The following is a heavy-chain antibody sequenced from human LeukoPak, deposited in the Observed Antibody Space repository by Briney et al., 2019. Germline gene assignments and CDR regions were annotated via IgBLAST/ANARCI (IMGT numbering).Heavy chain of an antibody. D-gene: IGHD3-16*01. CDR1: GYSFTSYW. J-gene: IGHJ4*02. CDR3: ARRRGSQPVDY. V-gene: IGHV5-51*01. Sequence: GASLQISCKGSGYSFTSYWIGWVRPLPGKGLEWMGIIYPGDSDTRYSPSFQGQVTISADKSISTAYLQWSSLKASDTAMYYCARRRGSQPVDYWGQGTLVTVSS. CDR2: IYPGDSDT.